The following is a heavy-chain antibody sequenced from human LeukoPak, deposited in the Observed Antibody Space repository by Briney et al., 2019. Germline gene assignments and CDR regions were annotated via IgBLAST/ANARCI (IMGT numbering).Heavy chain of an antibody. CDR1: GYTFTNCG. D-gene: IGHD6-19*01. CDR3: ARDDSSGWYSDY. J-gene: IGHJ4*02. CDR2: ISAYNGNT. Sequence: GASVKFSCKGSGYTFTNCGISWVREAPGQGLEWMGWISAYNGNTNYAQKLQGRVTMTTDTSTSTAYMELRSLRSDDTAVYYCARDDSSGWYSDYWGQGTLVTVSS. V-gene: IGHV1-18*01.